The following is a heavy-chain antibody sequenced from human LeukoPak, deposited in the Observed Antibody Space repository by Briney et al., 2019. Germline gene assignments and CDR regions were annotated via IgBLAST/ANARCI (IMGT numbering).Heavy chain of an antibody. CDR3: AELGITMIGDV. V-gene: IGHV3-30*18. J-gene: IGHJ6*04. CDR1: GFTFTNHG. CDR2: ISYDGSNK. Sequence: GGSLRLSCAASGFTFTNHGMHWVRQAPGKGLEWVAVISYDGSNKYYADSVKGRFTISRDNSKNTLYLQMDSLRAEDTAVYYCAELGITMIGDVWGKGTTVTISS. D-gene: IGHD3-10*02.